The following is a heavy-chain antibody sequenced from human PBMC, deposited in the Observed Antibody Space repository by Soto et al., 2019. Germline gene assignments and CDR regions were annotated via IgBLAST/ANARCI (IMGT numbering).Heavy chain of an antibody. CDR2: IYSGGST. V-gene: IGHV3-53*02. CDR1: GFTVSSNY. CDR3: ARNVFYYYYDGMDV. J-gene: IGHJ6*02. Sequence: EVQLVETGGGLIQPGGSLRLSCAASGFTVSSNYMSWVRQAPGKGLEWVSVIYSGGSTYYADSVMGRFTISRDNSKNTLYLQMNSLRAEDTAVYYCARNVFYYYYDGMDVWGQGTTVTVSS.